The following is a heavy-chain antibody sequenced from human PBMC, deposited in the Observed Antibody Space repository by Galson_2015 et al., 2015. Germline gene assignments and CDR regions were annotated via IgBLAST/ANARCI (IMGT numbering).Heavy chain of an antibody. CDR1: GASISSFY. V-gene: IGHV4-59*01. J-gene: IGHJ6*03. CDR2: IYYTGRT. Sequence: SETLSLTCAVSGASISSFYWSWIRQPPGMGLEWIGHIYYTGRTNYNPSLKSRVTMSADTSKNQFSLSLGSVTAADTAVYFCGRSLGTGDHYYYMDVWGTGTTVTVSS. CDR3: GRSLGTGDHYYYMDV. D-gene: IGHD7-27*01.